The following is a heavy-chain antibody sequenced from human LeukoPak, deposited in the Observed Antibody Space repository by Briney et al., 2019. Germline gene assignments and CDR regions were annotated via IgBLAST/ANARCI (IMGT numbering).Heavy chain of an antibody. D-gene: IGHD1-7*01. Sequence: GGSLRLSCAASGFTFSSYSMNWVRQAPGKGLEWVSYISSSSSTIYYADSVKGRFTISRDNAKNSLYLQMNSLRAEDAAVYYCARDRLELRGASYYYYMDVWGKGTTVTVSS. CDR2: ISSSSSTI. CDR1: GFTFSSYS. V-gene: IGHV3-48*01. CDR3: ARDRLELRGASYYYYMDV. J-gene: IGHJ6*03.